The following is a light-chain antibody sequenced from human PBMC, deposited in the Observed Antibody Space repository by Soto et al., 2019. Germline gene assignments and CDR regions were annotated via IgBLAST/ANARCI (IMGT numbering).Light chain of an antibody. CDR2: EAN. J-gene: IGLJ3*02. Sequence: QSVLTQPPSVSAAPGQMVTISCSGSTSNIAYNYVSWYQQLPGTAPKLLIYEANRRPSGISDRFSASKSGTSATLTITGLQTGDEAHYYCGTWDNSLSVVVFGGGTKLTVL. V-gene: IGLV1-51*01. CDR1: TSNIAYNY. CDR3: GTWDNSLSVVV.